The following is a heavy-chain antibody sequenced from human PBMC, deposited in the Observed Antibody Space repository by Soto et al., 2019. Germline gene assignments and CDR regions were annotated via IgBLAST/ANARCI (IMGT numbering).Heavy chain of an antibody. CDR1: GGSISSSSYY. CDR2: IYYSGST. V-gene: IGHV4-39*01. CDR3: ARLNKGLHLGELSLYRFFDY. D-gene: IGHD3-16*02. J-gene: IGHJ4*02. Sequence: PSETLSLTCTVSGGSISSSSYYWGWIRQPPGKGLEWIGSIYYSGSTYYNPSLKSRVTISVDTSKNQFSLKLSSVTAADTAVYYCARLNKGLHLGELSLYRFFDYWGQGTLVTVSS.